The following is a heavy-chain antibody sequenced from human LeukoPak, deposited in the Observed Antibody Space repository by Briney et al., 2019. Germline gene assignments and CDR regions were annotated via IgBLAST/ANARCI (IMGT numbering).Heavy chain of an antibody. CDR1: GFRFSTYW. J-gene: IGHJ4*02. V-gene: IGHV3-7*03. Sequence: PGGSLRLSCAASGFRFSTYWMSWVRRAPGEGLQWVANINEDGSETNYADSVKGRFTISRDNGKNSLYLQMSSLRADDTAVYYCARESPYGAIDYWGQGTLVIVPP. CDR2: INEDGSET. D-gene: IGHD4/OR15-4a*01. CDR3: ARESPYGAIDY.